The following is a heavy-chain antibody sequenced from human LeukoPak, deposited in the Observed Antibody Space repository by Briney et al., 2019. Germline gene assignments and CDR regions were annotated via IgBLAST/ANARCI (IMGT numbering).Heavy chain of an antibody. CDR2: INHSGST. CDR1: GGSISSGDYQ. CDR3: ASAPAAITYYYYYMDV. D-gene: IGHD2-2*02. Sequence: NTSQTLSLTCSVSGGSISSGDYQWTWIRQPPGKGLEWIGEINHSGSTNYNPSLKSRVTISVDTSKNQFSLKLSSVTAADTAVYYCASAPAAITYYYYYMDVWGKGTTVTVSS. J-gene: IGHJ6*03. V-gene: IGHV4-30-2*01.